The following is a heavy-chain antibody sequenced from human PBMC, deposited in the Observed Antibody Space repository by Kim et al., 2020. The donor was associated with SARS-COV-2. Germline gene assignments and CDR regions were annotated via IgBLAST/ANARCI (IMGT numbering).Heavy chain of an antibody. Sequence: ASVKVSCKASGYTFTSYGISWVRQAPGQGLEWMGWISAYNGNTNYAQKLQGRVTMTTDTSTSTAYMELRSLRSDDTAVYYCAREHSYGYPPYYYYGMDVWGQGTTVTVSS. V-gene: IGHV1-18*01. CDR2: ISAYNGNT. J-gene: IGHJ6*02. CDR3: AREHSYGYPPYYYYGMDV. CDR1: GYTFTSYG. D-gene: IGHD5-18*01.